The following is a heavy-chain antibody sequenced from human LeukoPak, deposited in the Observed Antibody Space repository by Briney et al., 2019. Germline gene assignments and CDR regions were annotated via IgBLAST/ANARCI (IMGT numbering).Heavy chain of an antibody. D-gene: IGHD3-10*01. CDR1: GFTFSSYS. J-gene: IGHJ4*02. CDR3: ARGNYYGSGTPPLDY. Sequence: GGSLRLSCAASGFTFSSYSMNWVRQAPGKGLEWVSSIGSSSSYIYYADSVKGRFTISRDNAKNSLYLQMNSLRAEDTAVYYCARGNYYGSGTPPLDYWGQGTLVTVSS. CDR2: IGSSSSYI. V-gene: IGHV3-21*01.